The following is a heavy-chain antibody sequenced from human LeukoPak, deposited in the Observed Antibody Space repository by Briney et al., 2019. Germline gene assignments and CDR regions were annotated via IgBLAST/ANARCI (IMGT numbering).Heavy chain of an antibody. D-gene: IGHD5-18*01. J-gene: IGHJ3*02. CDR2: ISYDGSSK. Sequence: AGGSLRLSCAASGFTFSTYAMHWVRQAPGKGLEWVAVISYDGSSKYYADFVKGRFTISRDNSKNTLYLQMNSLRAEDTAVYYCARARSSYGYGDAFDIWGQGTMVTVSS. CDR1: GFTFSTYA. V-gene: IGHV3-30*04. CDR3: ARARSSYGYGDAFDI.